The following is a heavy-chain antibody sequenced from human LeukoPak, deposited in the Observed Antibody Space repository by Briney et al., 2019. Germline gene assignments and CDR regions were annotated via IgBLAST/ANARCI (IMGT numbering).Heavy chain of an antibody. V-gene: IGHV1-69*13. J-gene: IGHJ4*02. CDR1: GGTFSSYA. Sequence: ASVKVSCKASGGTFSSYASSWVRQAPGQGLEWMGGIIPIFGTANYAQKFQGRVTITAGESTSTAYMELSSLRSEDTAVYYCARTGEWLLYSGFDYWGQGTLVTVSS. CDR3: ARTGEWLLYSGFDY. D-gene: IGHD3-3*01. CDR2: IIPIFGTA.